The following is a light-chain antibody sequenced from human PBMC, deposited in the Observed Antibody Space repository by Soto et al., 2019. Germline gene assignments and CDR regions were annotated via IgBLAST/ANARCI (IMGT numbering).Light chain of an antibody. CDR2: GAS. CDR3: QQYGSSPRT. Sequence: EIVLTQSPGTLSLSPGERATLSCRASQSVSNSYLAWYQQKPGQAPRLLIYGASSRATGIPDRFSGSGSGTDFPLTISRLEPEDFAVYYCQQYGSSPRTFGQGTMVEIK. V-gene: IGKV3-20*01. CDR1: QSVSNSY. J-gene: IGKJ1*01.